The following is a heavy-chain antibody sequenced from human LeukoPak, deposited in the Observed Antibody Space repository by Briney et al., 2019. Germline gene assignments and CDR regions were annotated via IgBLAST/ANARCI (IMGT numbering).Heavy chain of an antibody. D-gene: IGHD2-21*02. J-gene: IGHJ4*02. CDR3: AKLERLVVTASFDY. CDR2: ISGSGGST. V-gene: IGHV3-23*01. Sequence: GGSLRLSCAASGFTFSSYAMSWVRQAPGTGLEWVSAISGSGGSTYYADSVKGRFTISRDNSKNTLYLQMNSLRAEDTAVYYCAKLERLVVTASFDYWGQGTLVTVSS. CDR1: GFTFSSYA.